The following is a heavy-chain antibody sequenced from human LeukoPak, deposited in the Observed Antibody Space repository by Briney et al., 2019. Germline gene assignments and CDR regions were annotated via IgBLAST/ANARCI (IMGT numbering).Heavy chain of an antibody. D-gene: IGHD2-8*01. CDR1: GYTFTSYA. CDR3: ASILYSYYYYYMDV. V-gene: IGHV7-4-1*04. Sequence: ASVKVSCKASGYTFTSYAMNWVRQAPGQGLEWMGWINTNTGNPTYAQGFTGRFVFSLDTSVSMAYLQISSLKAEDTAVYYCASILYSYYYYYMDVWGKGTTVTVSS. J-gene: IGHJ6*03. CDR2: INTNTGNP.